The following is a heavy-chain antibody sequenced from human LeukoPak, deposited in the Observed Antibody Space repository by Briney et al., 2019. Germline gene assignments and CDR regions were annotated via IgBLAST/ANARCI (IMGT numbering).Heavy chain of an antibody. D-gene: IGHD6-13*01. V-gene: IGHV3-66*01. CDR1: GVTVSSNY. CDR3: ARDQGGSSSWYMDS. J-gene: IGHJ4*02. Sequence: GGSLRLSCAATGVTVSSNYMSWVRQAPGKGLEWVSVIYSGGSTYYADSVKDRFTISRDNSKNMLYLQMNSLRAEDTALYYCARDQGGSSSWYMDSWGQGTLVTVSS. CDR2: IYSGGST.